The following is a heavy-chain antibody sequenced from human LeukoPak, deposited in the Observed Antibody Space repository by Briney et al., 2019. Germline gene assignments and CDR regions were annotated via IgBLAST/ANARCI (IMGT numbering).Heavy chain of an antibody. Sequence: ASETLSLTRPVSGGSVSSYYGSWVRQPPGKGMEWIGYIYYSGSTNYNPSLKSRVTISVDMSKNQFSLKLSSLDAANTAVFTCARTRVGSGYYERYYFDYWGQGALVTV. V-gene: IGHV4-59*08. J-gene: IGHJ4*02. D-gene: IGHD3-3*01. CDR3: ARTRVGSGYYERYYFDY. CDR1: GGSVSSYY. CDR2: IYYSGST.